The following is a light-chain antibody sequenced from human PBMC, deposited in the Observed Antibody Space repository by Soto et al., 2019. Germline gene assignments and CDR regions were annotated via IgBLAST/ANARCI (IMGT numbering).Light chain of an antibody. CDR2: EVS. CDR3: FSYTSSGNYV. V-gene: IGLV2-14*01. J-gene: IGLJ1*01. Sequence: QSALAQPAAVSGSPGQSITISCTGTSSDVGNYKYVSWYQQHPGKAPKLMIYEVSNRPSGVSNRFSGSKSGNTASLTISGLQAEDETDYYCFSYTSSGNYVFGNGTKVTVL. CDR1: SSDVGNYKY.